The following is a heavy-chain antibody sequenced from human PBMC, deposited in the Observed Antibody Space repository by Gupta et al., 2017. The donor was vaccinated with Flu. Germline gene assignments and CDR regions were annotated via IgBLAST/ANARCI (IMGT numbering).Heavy chain of an antibody. Sequence: QVQLVQSGAEVKKPGASVKVSCKASGYTFTGYYMHWVRQAPGQGLEWMGWINPNSGGTNYAQKFQGRVTMTRDTSISTAYMELSRLRSDDTAVYYCARDPVGPGGRYYFDYWGQGTLVTVSS. V-gene: IGHV1-2*02. J-gene: IGHJ4*02. CDR2: INPNSGGT. CDR1: GYTFTGYY. CDR3: ARDPVGPGGRYYFDY. D-gene: IGHD1-26*01.